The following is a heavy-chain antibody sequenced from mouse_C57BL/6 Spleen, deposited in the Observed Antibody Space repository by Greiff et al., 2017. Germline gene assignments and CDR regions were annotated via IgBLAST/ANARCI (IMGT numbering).Heavy chain of an antibody. CDR3: ARRREDYAMDY. Sequence: QVQLQQPGAELVRPGTSVKLSCKASGYTFTSYWMHWVKQRPGQGLEWIGVIDPSDSYTNYKQKFKGKATLTVDTSSSTAYMQLSSLTSEDSAVYYCARRREDYAMDYWSQGTSVTVSS. J-gene: IGHJ4*01. V-gene: IGHV1-59*01. CDR1: GYTFTSYW. CDR2: IDPSDSYT.